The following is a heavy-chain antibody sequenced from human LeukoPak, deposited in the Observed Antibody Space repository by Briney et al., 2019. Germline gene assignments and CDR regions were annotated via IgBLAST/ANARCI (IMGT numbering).Heavy chain of an antibody. CDR3: ARDPGYSGYLRDYYYYMDV. V-gene: IGHV1-2*02. D-gene: IGHD5-12*01. CDR1: GYTFTGYY. J-gene: IGHJ6*03. CDR2: INPNSGGT. Sequence: GASVKVSCKASGYTFTGYYMHWVRQAPGQGLEWTGWINPNSGGTNYAQKFQGRVTMTRDTSISTAYMELSRLRSDDTAVYYCARDPGYSGYLRDYYYYMDVWGKGTTVTISS.